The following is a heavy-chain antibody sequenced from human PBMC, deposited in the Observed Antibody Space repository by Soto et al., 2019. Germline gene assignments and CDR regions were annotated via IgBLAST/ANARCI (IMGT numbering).Heavy chain of an antibody. D-gene: IGHD2-8*01. V-gene: IGHV1-18*01. Sequence: GASVKVSCKASGYTFTSYGISWVRQAPGEGREWMGWISAYNGNTNYAQKLQGRVTMTTDTSTSTAYMELRRLRSDDTAVYYCARVQMWQEDLGLMVYGETWDDPGC. J-gene: IGHJ5*02. CDR1: GYTFTSYG. CDR3: ARVQMWQEDLGLMVYGETWDDP. CDR2: ISAYNGNT.